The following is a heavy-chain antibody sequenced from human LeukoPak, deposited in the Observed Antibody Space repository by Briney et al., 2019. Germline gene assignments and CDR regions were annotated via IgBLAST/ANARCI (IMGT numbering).Heavy chain of an antibody. J-gene: IGHJ2*01. V-gene: IGHV4-39*01. Sequence: SETLSLTCIVSGGSITSSNHFWGWIWQSPGKGLEWIGGFYHSGTIFYSPSLGSRVAISIDTSKNQFSLRLLSVTAADTAVYYCARQGVVPNKAGWYFDLWGRGTLVTVSS. CDR3: ARQGVVPNKAGWYFDL. CDR1: GGSITSSNHF. CDR2: FYHSGTI. D-gene: IGHD3-10*01.